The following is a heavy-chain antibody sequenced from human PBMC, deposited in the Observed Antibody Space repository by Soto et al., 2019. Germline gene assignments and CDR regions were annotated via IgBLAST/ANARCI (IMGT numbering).Heavy chain of an antibody. D-gene: IGHD3-22*01. CDR3: ARWVGGSMSDNSGKYDS. CDR2: VSYDGSKK. V-gene: IGHV3-30*03. Sequence: QVQLVESGGGVVQPGTSLRLTCAGSGFTFSRNDMHWVRQAPGKGLEWVALVSYDGSKKYYVDSVKGRFTISRDNSENTLYLQMNSLRAEDTAVYYCARWVGGSMSDNSGKYDSWGQGTLVSVSS. CDR1: GFTFSRND. J-gene: IGHJ5*01.